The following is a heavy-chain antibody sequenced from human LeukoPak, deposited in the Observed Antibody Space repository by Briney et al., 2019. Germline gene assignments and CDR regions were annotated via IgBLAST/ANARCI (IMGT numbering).Heavy chain of an antibody. V-gene: IGHV3-21*04. Sequence: GGSLRLSCAASRFTFSSYHFHWVRQAPGKGLEWVSTISSDSSTFKYYAHSVQGRFTISRDNAQNSLYLQMNSLRAEDTAVYYCARGTNWSPLDFDYWGQGSLVTVSS. CDR3: ARGTNWSPLDFDY. CDR1: RFTFSSYH. D-gene: IGHD1-20*01. CDR2: ISSDSSTFK. J-gene: IGHJ4*02.